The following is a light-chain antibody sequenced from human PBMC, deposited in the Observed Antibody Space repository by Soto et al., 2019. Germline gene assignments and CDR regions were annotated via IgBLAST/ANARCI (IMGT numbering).Light chain of an antibody. Sequence: EVVLTQSPDTLSLSPGGSATLSCRASQSVSSYLDWYQQRPGQALRLLIYDVSKRATGIPARFSGSGSRTDFTLTITSLEPEDFAIYFCHQRSNWPLTFGGGTKLEIK. CDR2: DVS. CDR3: HQRSNWPLT. V-gene: IGKV3-11*01. CDR1: QSVSSY. J-gene: IGKJ4*01.